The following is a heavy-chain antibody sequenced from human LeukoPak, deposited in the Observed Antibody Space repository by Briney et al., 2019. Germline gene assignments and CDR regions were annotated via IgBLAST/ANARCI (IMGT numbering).Heavy chain of an antibody. V-gene: IGHV3-64D*09. J-gene: IGHJ4*02. D-gene: IGHD7-27*01. CDR1: GFTFNNFA. CDR3: VKRTGLYFDY. CDR2: ISSNGGNT. Sequence: GGSLRLSCAASGFTFNNFAMSWVRQAPGKGLEYVSGISSNGGNTYNANSLKGRITISRDNSKNTVDLQMSSLRTEDTAVYFCVKRTGLYFDYWGQGTLVTVSS.